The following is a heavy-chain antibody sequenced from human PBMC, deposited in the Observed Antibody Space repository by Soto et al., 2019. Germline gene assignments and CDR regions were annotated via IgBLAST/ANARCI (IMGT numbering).Heavy chain of an antibody. CDR3: AKDSWYFDL. CDR1: GFVFTNFW. D-gene: IGHD6-13*01. CDR2: IDTNGHST. Sequence: GGSLRLSCKASGFVFTNFWMHWVRHVPGKGLVWVARIDTNGHSTNYAESVKGRFTISRDNAKNTVSLQMNSLRVEDTGVYYCAKDSWYFDLWSQGSQVTVSS. V-gene: IGHV3-74*01. J-gene: IGHJ4*02.